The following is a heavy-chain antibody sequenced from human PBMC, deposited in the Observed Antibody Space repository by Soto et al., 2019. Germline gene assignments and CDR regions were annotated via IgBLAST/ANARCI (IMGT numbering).Heavy chain of an antibody. CDR2: IKQDGSEK. J-gene: IGHJ6*02. V-gene: IGHV3-7*01. CDR1: GFTFSSYW. D-gene: IGHD3-3*01. Sequence: EVQLVESGGGLVQPGGSLRLSCAASGFTFSSYWMSWVRQAPGKGLEWVANIKQDGSEKYYVDSVKGRFTISRDNAKNSXXLQMNSLRAEDTAVYYCARDRYSYYDFWSGSLPDYYYGMDVWGQGTTVTVSS. CDR3: ARDRYSYYDFWSGSLPDYYYGMDV.